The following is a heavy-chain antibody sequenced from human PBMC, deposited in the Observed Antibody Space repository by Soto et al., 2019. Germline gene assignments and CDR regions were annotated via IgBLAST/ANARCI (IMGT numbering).Heavy chain of an antibody. J-gene: IGHJ6*03. CDR1: GFTFSSYS. CDR2: ISSSSSTI. V-gene: IGHV3-48*01. D-gene: IGHD6-6*01. CDR3: ARDSSSRFSYYYYYYMDV. Sequence: GGSLRLSCAASGFTFSSYSMNWVRQAPGKGLEWVSYISSSSSTIYYADSVKGRFTISRDNAKNSLYLQMNSLRAEDTAVYYCARDSSSRFSYYYYYYMDVWGKGTTVTVSS.